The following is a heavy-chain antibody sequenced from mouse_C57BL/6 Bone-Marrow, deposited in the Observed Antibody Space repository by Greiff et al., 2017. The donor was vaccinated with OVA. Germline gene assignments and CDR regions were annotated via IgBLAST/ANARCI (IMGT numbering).Heavy chain of an antibody. V-gene: IGHV1-69*01. CDR3: ARGSSGVFDY. J-gene: IGHJ2*01. CDR1: GYTFTSYW. CDR2: IDPSDSYT. Sequence: QVQLQQPGAELVKPGASVKLSCKASGYTFTSYWMHWVKQRPGQGLEWIGEIDPSDSYTNYNQKFKGKSTLTVDKSSSTAYMQLSSLTSEDSAVYYCARGSSGVFDYWGQGTTLTVSS. D-gene: IGHD3-2*02.